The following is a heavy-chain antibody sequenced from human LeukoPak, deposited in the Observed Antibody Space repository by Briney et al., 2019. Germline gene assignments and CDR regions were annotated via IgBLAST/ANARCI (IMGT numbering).Heavy chain of an antibody. D-gene: IGHD4-23*01. CDR2: INHSGST. Sequence: SETLSLTCAVYGGSFSGYYWRCLRAPPGRGLEWFGEINHSGSTNYNPSLKSRVTISVDTSKNQSSMKLSSVTAANTAVYYCARLRGNPGYYYYGMDVWGQGTTVTVSS. V-gene: IGHV4-34*01. CDR1: GGSFSGYY. CDR3: ARLRGNPGYYYYGMDV. J-gene: IGHJ6*02.